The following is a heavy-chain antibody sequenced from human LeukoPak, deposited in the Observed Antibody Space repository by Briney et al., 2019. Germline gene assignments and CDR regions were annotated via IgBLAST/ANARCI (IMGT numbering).Heavy chain of an antibody. D-gene: IGHD1-26*01. Sequence: SETLSLTCNVSGGSINTYYWSWIRQPPGKGLEWIGYIHYSGSTSYNPSLKSRVTISVDTSKNQFSLKLSSVTAADTAVYYCARVRYSGSYLDYWGQGTLVTVSS. CDR2: IHYSGST. CDR3: ARVRYSGSYLDY. CDR1: GGSINTYY. V-gene: IGHV4-59*01. J-gene: IGHJ4*02.